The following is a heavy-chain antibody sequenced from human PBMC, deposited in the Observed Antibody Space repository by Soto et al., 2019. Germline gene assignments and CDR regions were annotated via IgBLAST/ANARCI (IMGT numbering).Heavy chain of an antibody. V-gene: IGHV3-30-3*01. J-gene: IGHJ4*02. CDR1: GFTFSGHT. Sequence: GGSLRLSCVATGFTFSGHTVHWVRQAPGKGLEWVTLISYNGGKRYYADSVKGRFSISRDNSKDTVYLQMDSLKTEDTGLYYCARDNIGYGPAFDYWGQGTLVNVSS. CDR2: ISYNGGKR. D-gene: IGHD5-12*01. CDR3: ARDNIGYGPAFDY.